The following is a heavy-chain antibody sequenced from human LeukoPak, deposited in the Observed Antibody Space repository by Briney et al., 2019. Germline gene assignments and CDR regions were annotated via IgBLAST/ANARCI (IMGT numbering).Heavy chain of an antibody. CDR3: AKDQAWEPRLGGSNWFDP. CDR1: GFTFSSYA. Sequence: GGSLRLSCAASGFTFSSYAMSWVRQAPGKGLEWVSGISGSGGSTHYADSVKDRFTISRDNSKNTLYLQMNSLRVEDTAVYFCAKDQAWEPRLGGSNWFDPWGQGTLVTVSS. J-gene: IGHJ5*02. CDR2: ISGSGGST. D-gene: IGHD1-26*01. V-gene: IGHV3-23*01.